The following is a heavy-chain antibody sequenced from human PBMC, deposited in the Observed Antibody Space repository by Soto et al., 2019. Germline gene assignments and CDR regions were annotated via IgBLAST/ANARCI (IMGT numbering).Heavy chain of an antibody. D-gene: IGHD6-19*01. CDR3: ARDPSHYSSGWYGKGWFDP. Sequence: ASVKVSCKASGYTFTSYAMHWVRQAPGQRLEWMGWINAGSGNTKYSQKFQGRVTITRDTSASTAYMELSSLRSEDTAVYYCARDPSHYSSGWYGKGWFDPWGQGTLVTVSS. V-gene: IGHV1-3*01. CDR2: INAGSGNT. J-gene: IGHJ5*02. CDR1: GYTFTSYA.